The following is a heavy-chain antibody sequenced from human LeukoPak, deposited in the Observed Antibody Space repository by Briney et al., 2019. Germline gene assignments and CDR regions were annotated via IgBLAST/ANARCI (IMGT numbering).Heavy chain of an antibody. CDR1: GLTFSTSW. CDR3: ARVPYSTSGSYP. V-gene: IGHV3-74*01. CDR2: INSDGSTT. D-gene: IGHD3-10*01. Sequence: PGGSLRLSCAASGLTFSTSWMLWVGQAPGKGLEWVAHINSDGSTTTYADSVKGRFTTSRDNAKNRLYLQMNSLRAEDTAMYYCARVPYSTSGSYPWGQGTLVTVSS. J-gene: IGHJ5*02.